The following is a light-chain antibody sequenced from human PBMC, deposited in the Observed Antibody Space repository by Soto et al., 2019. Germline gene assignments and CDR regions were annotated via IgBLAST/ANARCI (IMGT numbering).Light chain of an antibody. CDR2: DVT. CDR3: GSYTSSHTVL. J-gene: IGLJ2*01. CDR1: SSDVGGYDY. Sequence: QSVLTQPASVSGSPGQSITISCTGTSSDVGGYDYVSWYQQHPGKAPKLLIYDVTHRPSGVSFRFSGSKSGNTASLTISGLQAEDEADYYCGSYTSSHTVLLGGGTQLTVL. V-gene: IGLV2-14*03.